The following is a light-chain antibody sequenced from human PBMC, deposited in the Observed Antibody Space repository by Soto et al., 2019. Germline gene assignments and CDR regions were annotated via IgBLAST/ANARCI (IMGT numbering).Light chain of an antibody. V-gene: IGLV1-44*01. CDR1: SSNIGSNT. CDR2: SNN. Sequence: QSVLTQPPSASGTPGQRVTISCSGSSSNIGSNTVNWYQQLPGPAPKLLIYSNNQRPSGVPDRFSGSKSGSSASLAISGLQSGDEADYYCAAWDDSLNGGVFGGGTKVTVL. J-gene: IGLJ3*02. CDR3: AAWDDSLNGGV.